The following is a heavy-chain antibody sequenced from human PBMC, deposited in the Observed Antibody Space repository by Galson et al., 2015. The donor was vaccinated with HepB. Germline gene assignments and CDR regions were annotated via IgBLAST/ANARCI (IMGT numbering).Heavy chain of an antibody. D-gene: IGHD2-15*01. V-gene: IGHV3-11*01. CDR1: GFTFSDYY. Sequence: SLRLSCAASGFTFSDYYMSWIRQAPGKGLEWVLYISSSGSTIYYADSVKGRFTISRDNAKNSLYLQMNSLRAEDTAVYYCARDSRYCSGGSCYPLYYFDYWGQGTLVTVSS. CDR3: ARDSRYCSGGSCYPLYYFDY. CDR2: ISSSGSTI. J-gene: IGHJ4*02.